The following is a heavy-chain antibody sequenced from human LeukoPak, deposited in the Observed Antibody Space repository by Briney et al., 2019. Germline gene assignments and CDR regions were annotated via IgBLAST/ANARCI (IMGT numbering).Heavy chain of an antibody. D-gene: IGHD2-15*01. J-gene: IGHJ3*02. CDR2: IYHSGNT. CDR1: GYSIRSGYY. CDR3: ARDLRAAPYYDAFDI. Sequence: SETLSLTCAVSGYSIRSGYYWGWIRQPPGKGLEWIGSIYHSGNTYYNPSLKSRVTISVDTSRNQFSLKLISVTAADTAVYYCARDLRAAPYYDAFDIWGQGTMVTVSS. V-gene: IGHV4-38-2*02.